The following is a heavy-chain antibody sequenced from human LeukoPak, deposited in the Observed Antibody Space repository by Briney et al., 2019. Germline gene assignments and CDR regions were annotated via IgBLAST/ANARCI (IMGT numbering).Heavy chain of an antibody. CDR2: ISGSGYYS. CDR1: GFTFSSYS. J-gene: IGHJ4*02. Sequence: GGSLRLSCAASGFTFSSYSMNWVRQAPGKGLEWVSVISGSGYYSYYADSVKGRFTISRDNSKNTLYLQMNSLRAEDTAVYYCAREVRYSYGLDYWGQGTLVTVSS. V-gene: IGHV3-23*01. D-gene: IGHD5-18*01. CDR3: AREVRYSYGLDY.